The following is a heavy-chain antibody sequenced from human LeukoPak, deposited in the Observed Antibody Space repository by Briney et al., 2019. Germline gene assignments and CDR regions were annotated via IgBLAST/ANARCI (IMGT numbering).Heavy chain of an antibody. CDR3: GRGQRAHGGWSYYLDV. J-gene: IGHJ6*03. CDR2: ISYDGSNK. CDR1: GFTFSSYA. D-gene: IGHD2-15*01. V-gene: IGHV3-30*04. Sequence: PGGSLRLSCAASGFTFSSYAMHWVRQAPGKGLEWMSVISYDGSNKYFADSVKGRFTISRDNSKNTLYLQMNSLRGEDTAVYYSGRGQRAHGGWSYYLDVWGKGTTVTVSS.